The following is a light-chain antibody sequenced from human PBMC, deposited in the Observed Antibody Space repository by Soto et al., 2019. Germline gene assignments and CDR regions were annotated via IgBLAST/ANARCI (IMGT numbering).Light chain of an antibody. Sequence: QSALTQPASVSGSPGQSLTISCTGTSSDVGAYDFVSWYQHYPGKAPKLVTFDVTHRPPGISDRCSGSKSANTASLTISGVLAEDEAFYYFSSDTTRSTLVFGGGTKLTVL. CDR2: DVT. CDR3: SSDTTRSTLV. J-gene: IGLJ2*01. V-gene: IGLV2-14*01. CDR1: SSDVGAYDF.